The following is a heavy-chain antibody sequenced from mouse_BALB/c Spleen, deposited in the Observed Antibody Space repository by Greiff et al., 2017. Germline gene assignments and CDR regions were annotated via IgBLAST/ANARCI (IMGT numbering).Heavy chain of an antibody. V-gene: IGHV1S135*01. CDR3: ARDYGNYYYAMDY. Sequence: LVESGPELVKPGASVKVSCKASGYAFTSYNMYWVKQSHGKSLEWIGNIDPYYGGTSYNQKFKGKATLTVDKSSSTAYMQLKSLTSEDSAVYYCARDYGNYYYAMDYWGQGTSVTVSS. J-gene: IGHJ4*01. CDR1: GYAFTSYN. CDR2: IDPYYGGT. D-gene: IGHD2-1*01.